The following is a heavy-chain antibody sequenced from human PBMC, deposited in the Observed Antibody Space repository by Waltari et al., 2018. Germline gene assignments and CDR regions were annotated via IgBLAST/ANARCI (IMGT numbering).Heavy chain of an antibody. J-gene: IGHJ5*02. D-gene: IGHD2-21*01. CDR1: GYTFTSYA. Sequence: QVQLVQSGSELKKPGASVKVSCKASGYTFTSYAMNWVRQAPGQGLEWMGWINPNTGNPTYAQGFTGRFVFSLDTSVSTAYLQISSLKAEDTAVYYCARGPTRLAYCGGDCGWFDPWGQGTLVTVSS. CDR2: INPNTGNP. CDR3: ARGPTRLAYCGGDCGWFDP. V-gene: IGHV7-4-1*02.